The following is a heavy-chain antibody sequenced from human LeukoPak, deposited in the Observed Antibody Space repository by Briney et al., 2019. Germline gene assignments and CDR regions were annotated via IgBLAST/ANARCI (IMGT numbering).Heavy chain of an antibody. D-gene: IGHD4-17*01. Sequence: GGSLRLSCAASGFTFSSYGMHWVRQAPGKGLEWVAVIWYDGSKKYYADSVKGRFTISRDNSKNTLYLQMNSLRAEDTAVYYCARDSSTPYGDYYYYGMDVWGQGTTVTVSS. CDR1: GFTFSSYG. J-gene: IGHJ6*02. V-gene: IGHV3-33*01. CDR3: ARDSSTPYGDYYYYGMDV. CDR2: IWYDGSKK.